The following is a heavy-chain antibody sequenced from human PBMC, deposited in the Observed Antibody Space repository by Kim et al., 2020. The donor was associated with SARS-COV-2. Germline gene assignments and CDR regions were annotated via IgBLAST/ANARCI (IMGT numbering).Heavy chain of an antibody. CDR2: ISGSGATT. Sequence: GGSLRLSCATSGFTFRTYAMSWVRQAPGKGLEWLSAISGSGATTHYADSVKGRFTISRDNSMNTLSLQMTSLRVEDTALYYCAKDGDPSTTRTESLDIWGQGTMVTVSS. J-gene: IGHJ3*02. CDR1: GFTFRTYA. CDR3: AKDGDPSTTRTESLDI. V-gene: IGHV3-23*01. D-gene: IGHD3-10*01.